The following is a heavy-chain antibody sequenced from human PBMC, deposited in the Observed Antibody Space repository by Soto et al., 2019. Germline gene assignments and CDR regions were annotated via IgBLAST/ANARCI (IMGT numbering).Heavy chain of an antibody. J-gene: IGHJ4*02. CDR1: EFTFSSYW. CDR2: IDGEGGEK. CDR3: ARGLYNGSPHLFY. Sequence: GGSLILSCETSEFTFSSYWMTWVRRTPGKGLEWVANIDGEGGEKNYADSVKGRFTISRDNAKKSLYLQMNSLRAEDTAVYYCARGLYNGSPHLFYWGQGTLVTVSS. D-gene: IGHD1-26*01. V-gene: IGHV3-7*05.